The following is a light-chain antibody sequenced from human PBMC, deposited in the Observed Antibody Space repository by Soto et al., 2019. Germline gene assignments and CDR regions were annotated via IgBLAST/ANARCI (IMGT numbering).Light chain of an antibody. CDR2: AAS. J-gene: IGKJ1*01. Sequence: TPMTQSAATLSASVGAIVTITCRASQSISSYLAWYQQKPGKAPKLLIYAASTLQSGVPSRFSGSGSGTDFTLTISCLQSEDFATYYCQQDYSYPRTFGQGTKVDTK. V-gene: IGKV1-8*01. CDR3: QQDYSYPRT. CDR1: QSISSY.